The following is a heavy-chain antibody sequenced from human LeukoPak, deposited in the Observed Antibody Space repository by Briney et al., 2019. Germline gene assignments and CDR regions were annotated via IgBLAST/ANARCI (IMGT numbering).Heavy chain of an antibody. Sequence: PGGSLRLSCAASGFTVSSNYMSWVRQAPWKGLEWVSVIYSGGSTYYADSVKGRFTISRDNSKNTLYPQMNSLRAEDTAVYYCARGFAFDAFDIWGQGTMVTVSS. CDR2: IYSGGST. CDR1: GFTVSSNY. J-gene: IGHJ3*02. CDR3: ARGFAFDAFDI. V-gene: IGHV3-53*01.